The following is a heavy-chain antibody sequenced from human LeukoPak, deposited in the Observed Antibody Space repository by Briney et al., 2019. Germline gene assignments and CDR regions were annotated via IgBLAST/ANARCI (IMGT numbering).Heavy chain of an antibody. V-gene: IGHV3-21*01. J-gene: IGHJ4*02. CDR2: ISSSSSYI. Sequence: PGGSLRLSCAASGFTFSSYSMNWVRQAPGKGLEWVSSISSSSSYIYYADSVKGRFTISRDNAKNSLYLQMNSLRAEETAVYYCARGGRMITFGGVIVPTYFDYWGQGTLVTVSS. CDR3: ARGGRMITFGGVIVPTYFDY. D-gene: IGHD3-16*02. CDR1: GFTFSSYS.